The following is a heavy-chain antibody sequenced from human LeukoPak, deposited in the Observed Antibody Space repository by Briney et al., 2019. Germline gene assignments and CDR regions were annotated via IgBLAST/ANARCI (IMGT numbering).Heavy chain of an antibody. CDR2: INPSGGST. CDR3: TRGVGATISYYHYYIDV. Sequence: ASVKVSCRASGYTFTRYYMHWVRQAPGQGLEWMGIINPSGGSTSYAQKFQGRVTMTRDTSISTAYMELSRLRSDDTAVYYCTRGVGATISYYHYYIDVWGKGTTVTVSS. D-gene: IGHD1-26*01. V-gene: IGHV1-46*01. J-gene: IGHJ6*03. CDR1: GYTFTRYY.